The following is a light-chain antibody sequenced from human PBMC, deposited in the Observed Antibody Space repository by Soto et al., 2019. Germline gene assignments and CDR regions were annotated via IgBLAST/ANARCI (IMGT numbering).Light chain of an antibody. J-gene: IGKJ5*01. V-gene: IGKV3-20*01. CDR2: GAS. CDR1: QTVSNNY. CDR3: QQYAGPPTT. Sequence: EIVLTQSPGTLSLSPGDRATLSCRASQTVSNNYLAWCQQKPGQAPRVIMYGASRRATGIPDRFSGGGSGTDFTLTISRLEPEDFAVYFCQQYAGPPTTFGRGTRLEI.